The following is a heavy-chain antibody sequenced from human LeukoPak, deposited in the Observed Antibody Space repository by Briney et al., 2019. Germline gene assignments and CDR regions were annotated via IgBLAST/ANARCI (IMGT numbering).Heavy chain of an antibody. J-gene: IGHJ4*02. CDR1: VDTLTELS. CDR2: FDPEDGET. V-gene: IGHV1-24*01. CDR3: ATIGPYGDYDY. Sequence: ASVKVSCKVSVDTLTELSMHWGRQGPGEGREWMGGFDPEDGETIYAKKFQDRVTMTEDISTDTDYMELSSLRSEDTAVYYCATIGPYGDYDYWGQGTLVTVSS. D-gene: IGHD4-17*01.